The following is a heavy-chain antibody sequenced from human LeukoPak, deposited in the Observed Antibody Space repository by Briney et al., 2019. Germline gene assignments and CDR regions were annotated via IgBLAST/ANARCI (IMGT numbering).Heavy chain of an antibody. J-gene: IGHJ3*02. CDR2: IYSGGST. Sequence: SETLFLTCTVSGGSFTTHYWNWFRQPAGKGLEWIGRIYSGGSTNYKSSLKSRVIMSIDTSKRQLSLKLSSVTAADTAIYYCARDIGLDYSSSSFASDIWGPGTLVIVSS. CDR3: ARDIGLDYSSSSFASDI. D-gene: IGHD6-6*01. V-gene: IGHV4-4*07. CDR1: GGSFTTHY.